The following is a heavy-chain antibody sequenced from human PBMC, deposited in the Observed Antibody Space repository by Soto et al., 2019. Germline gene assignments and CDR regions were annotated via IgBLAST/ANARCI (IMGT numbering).Heavy chain of an antibody. V-gene: IGHV3-30*18. Sequence: RGSLLISCASSVFTFSIYGMPWVRQAPGKGLDPVAVISYDGSNKYYADSVKGRFTISRDNSKNTLYLQMNSLSAEDTAVYYCAKDRTAMVTNPSYYYYGMDVWGQGTTVTVSS. D-gene: IGHD5-18*01. CDR2: ISYDGSNK. J-gene: IGHJ6*02. CDR3: AKDRTAMVTNPSYYYYGMDV. CDR1: VFTFSIYG.